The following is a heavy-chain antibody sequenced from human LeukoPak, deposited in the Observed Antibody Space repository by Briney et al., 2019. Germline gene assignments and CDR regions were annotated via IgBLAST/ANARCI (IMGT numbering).Heavy chain of an antibody. V-gene: IGHV3-7*03. Sequence: GGSLRLSCVVSGFTVSNNYMSWVRQAPGKGLEWVANIKQDGSEKYYVDSVKGRFTISRDNAKNSLYLQMNSLRAEDTAAYYCYSYYYDSSGYYSPPDYWGQGTLVTVSS. CDR2: IKQDGSEK. CDR3: YSYYYDSSGYYSPPDY. CDR1: GFTVSNNY. D-gene: IGHD3-22*01. J-gene: IGHJ4*02.